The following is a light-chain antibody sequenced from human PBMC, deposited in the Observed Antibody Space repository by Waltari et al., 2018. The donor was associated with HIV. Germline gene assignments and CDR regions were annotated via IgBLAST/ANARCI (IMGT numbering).Light chain of an antibody. V-gene: IGLV2-23*01. CDR1: SSDVGSYNY. Sequence: QSALTQPASVSGFPGQSITISCTGSSSDVGSYNYVSLYQQHPGKAPKLLIYDASKRPSGVSNRFSGSKSGNTASLTISGLQAEDEADYYCCSYAGSNTYLFGTGTEVTVL. CDR2: DAS. CDR3: CSYAGSNTYL. J-gene: IGLJ1*01.